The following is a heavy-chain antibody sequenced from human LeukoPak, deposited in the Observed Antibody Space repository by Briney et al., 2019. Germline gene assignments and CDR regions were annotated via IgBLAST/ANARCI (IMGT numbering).Heavy chain of an antibody. Sequence: GGSLRLSCAASGFTFSSYAMSWVRQAPGKGLEWVAVISYDGSNKYYADSVKGRFTISRDNSKNTLYLQMNSLRAEDTAVYYCARSGGYCSSTSCYIRSHYYYYYGMDVWGQGTTVTVSS. CDR3: ARSGGYCSSTSCYIRSHYYYYYGMDV. CDR2: ISYDGSNK. J-gene: IGHJ6*02. D-gene: IGHD2-2*02. CDR1: GFTFSSYA. V-gene: IGHV3-30*04.